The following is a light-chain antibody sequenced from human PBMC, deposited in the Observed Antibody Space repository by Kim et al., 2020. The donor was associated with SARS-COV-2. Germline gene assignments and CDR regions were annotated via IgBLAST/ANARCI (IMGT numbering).Light chain of an antibody. CDR2: GAT. CDR1: QDISDY. CDR3: LQYEELPLT. J-gene: IGKJ4*01. Sequence: SASVGDRVTITCQASQDISDYLNWYQHKPGQAPKLLILGATSVESGVPSRFSGLGSGTHFTLSIDSLQSEDFATYYCLQYEELPLTFGGGTKLEI. V-gene: IGKV1-33*01.